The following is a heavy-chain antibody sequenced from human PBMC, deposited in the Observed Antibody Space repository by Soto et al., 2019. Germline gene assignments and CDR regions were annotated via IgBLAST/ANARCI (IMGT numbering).Heavy chain of an antibody. D-gene: IGHD6-13*01. CDR1: GFTVSSNY. Sequence: EVQLVESGGGLIQPGGSLRLSCAASGFTVSSNYMSWVRQAPGKGLEWVSVIYSGGSTYYADSVKGRFTISRDNSKNTLYLQMNSLRAEDTAVDYCARGGGQLVRRFDYWGQGTLVTVSS. CDR3: ARGGGQLVRRFDY. V-gene: IGHV3-53*01. CDR2: IYSGGST. J-gene: IGHJ4*02.